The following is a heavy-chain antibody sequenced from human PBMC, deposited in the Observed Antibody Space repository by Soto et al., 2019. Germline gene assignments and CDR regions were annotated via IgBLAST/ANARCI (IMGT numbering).Heavy chain of an antibody. CDR2: ISAYNGNT. Sequence: ASVKVSCKASGYTFTSYGISWVRQAPGQGLEWMGWISAYNGNTNYAQKLQGRVTMTTDTSTSTAYMELRSLRSDDTAVYYCASSYYYASSGSIDAFDIWGQGTMVTVSS. J-gene: IGHJ3*02. CDR3: ASSYYYASSGSIDAFDI. D-gene: IGHD3-22*01. V-gene: IGHV1-18*04. CDR1: GYTFTSYG.